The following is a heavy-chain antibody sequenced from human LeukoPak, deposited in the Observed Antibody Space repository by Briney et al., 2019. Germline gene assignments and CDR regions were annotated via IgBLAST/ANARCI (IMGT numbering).Heavy chain of an antibody. Sequence: SETLCLTCAVSGGSISSYYWSWMRHSGGKGVEWIGRIYTSGSTNYNPSLKSRVTMSVDTSKNQFSLKLSSVTAADTAVYYCARANTAMVSLDYWGQGTLVTVSS. J-gene: IGHJ4*02. D-gene: IGHD5-18*01. CDR2: IYTSGST. CDR3: ARANTAMVSLDY. CDR1: GGSISSYY. V-gene: IGHV4-4*07.